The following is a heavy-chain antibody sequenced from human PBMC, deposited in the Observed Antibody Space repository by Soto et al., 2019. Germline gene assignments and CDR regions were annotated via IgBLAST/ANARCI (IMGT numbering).Heavy chain of an antibody. CDR1: GITFWSRA. CDR3: ARGSKESYPGSRIFDF. Sequence: EVQLLESGGDLVQPGGSLRLSCVVSGITFWSRAMSWVRQAPGEGLEWVSTITDSCGDTKYADSVRGRFTISRDNSKYTLYLQMTSLRAEDSAVYYCARGSKESYPGSRIFDFWGRGTLVTVSS. CDR2: ITDSCGDT. V-gene: IGHV3-23*01. D-gene: IGHD3-10*01. J-gene: IGHJ4*02.